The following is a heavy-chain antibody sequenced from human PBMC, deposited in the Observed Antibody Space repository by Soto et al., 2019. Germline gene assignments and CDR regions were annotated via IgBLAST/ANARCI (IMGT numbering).Heavy chain of an antibody. CDR1: GFTFSTYA. V-gene: IGHV3-23*01. Sequence: EVQLLESGGGLVQPGGSLRISCEAAGFTFSTYAMSWFRQAPGKGLEWVSTISGSGDTTYYVDSVKGRFTISRDSSKNTLYLQMNSLRAADTAVYYCAKTDGYPYYFDYWGQGTLVTVSS. J-gene: IGHJ4*02. D-gene: IGHD5-12*01. CDR3: AKTDGYPYYFDY. CDR2: ISGSGDTT.